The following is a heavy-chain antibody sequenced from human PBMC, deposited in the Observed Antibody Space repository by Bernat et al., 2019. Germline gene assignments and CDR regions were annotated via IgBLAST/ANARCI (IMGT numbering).Heavy chain of an antibody. CDR3: TRDGEYCSSTSCYFHGMDV. CDR1: GFTFGDYA. V-gene: IGHV3-49*04. CDR2: IRSKAYGGTT. J-gene: IGHJ6*02. D-gene: IGHD2-2*01. Sequence: EVQLVESGGGLVQPGRSLRLSCTASGFTFGDYAMSWVRQAPGQGLEWVGFIRSKAYGGTTEYAASVKGRFTISRDDSKSIAYLQMNSLKTEDTAVYYCTRDGEYCSSTSCYFHGMDVWGQGTTVTVSS.